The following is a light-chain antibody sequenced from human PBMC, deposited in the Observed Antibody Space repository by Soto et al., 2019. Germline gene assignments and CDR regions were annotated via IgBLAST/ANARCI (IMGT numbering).Light chain of an antibody. CDR1: SSNVGAGYD. Sequence: QSVLTQPPSVSGAPGQRVTISCTRSSSNVGAGYDVHWYQQLPGTAPKLLIHGNSNRPSGVPDRFSGSKSGTSASLAITGLQAEDEADYYCQSYDSSLGVVFGGGTKVTVL. V-gene: IGLV1-40*01. J-gene: IGLJ2*01. CDR3: QSYDSSLGVV. CDR2: GNS.